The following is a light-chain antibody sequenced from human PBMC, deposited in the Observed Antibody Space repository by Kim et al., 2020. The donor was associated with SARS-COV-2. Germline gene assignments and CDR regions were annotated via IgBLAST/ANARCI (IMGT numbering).Light chain of an antibody. Sequence: ASGGDRVSSTDRASQDIRNDLGWYQQNPGRAPKRLIYGASSVQSGVPSRFSGSGSGTEFTITISSLQPEDFATYFCLKNNTYPITFGQGTRLEIK. CDR1: QDIRND. V-gene: IGKV1-17*01. CDR2: GAS. CDR3: LKNNTYPIT. J-gene: IGKJ5*01.